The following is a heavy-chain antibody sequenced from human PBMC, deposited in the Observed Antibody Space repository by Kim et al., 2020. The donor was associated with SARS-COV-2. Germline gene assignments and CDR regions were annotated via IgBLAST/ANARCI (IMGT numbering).Heavy chain of an antibody. CDR1: GFTFSSYS. D-gene: IGHD3-10*01. CDR3: ARDSGPGEDYYYYGMDV. CDR2: ISSSSSYI. Sequence: GGSLRLSCAASGFTFSSYSMNWVRQAPGKGLEWVSSISSSSSYIYYADSVKDRFTISRDNAKNSLYLQMNSLRAEDTAVYYCARDSGPGEDYYYYGMDVWGQGTTVTVSS. J-gene: IGHJ6*02. V-gene: IGHV3-21*01.